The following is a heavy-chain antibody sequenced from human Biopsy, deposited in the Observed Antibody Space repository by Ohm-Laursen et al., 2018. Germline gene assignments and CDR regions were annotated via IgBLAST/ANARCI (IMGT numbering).Heavy chain of an antibody. CDR2: ISGSGTLI. V-gene: IGHV3-11*01. CDR3: ARKIYGDYEVPYSYGMDV. CDR1: GFTFSDYY. J-gene: IGHJ6*02. Sequence: GSLRLSCTASGFTFSDYYMIWVRQAPGRGLEWVSYISGSGTLIYYRDSVKGRFTISRDSAKNSLYLQMDSLRAEDTAVYYCARKIYGDYEVPYSYGMDVWGLGTTVTVSS. D-gene: IGHD4-17*01.